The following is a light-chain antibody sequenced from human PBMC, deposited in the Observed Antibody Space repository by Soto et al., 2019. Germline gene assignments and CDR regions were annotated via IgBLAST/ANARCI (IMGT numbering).Light chain of an antibody. CDR2: GAS. Sequence: EIVLTQSPGTLSLSPGERATLSCRASQSVSSSYFAWYQQKPGQTPRLLIYGASSRATGIPDRFSGSGSGTDFPLTISRLEPEDFAVYYCQQYCSSPYTFGQGTKLEIK. CDR1: QSVSSSY. V-gene: IGKV3-20*01. J-gene: IGKJ2*01. CDR3: QQYCSSPYT.